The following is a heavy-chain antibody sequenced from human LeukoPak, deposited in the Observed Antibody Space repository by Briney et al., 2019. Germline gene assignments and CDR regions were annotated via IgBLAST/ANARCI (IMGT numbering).Heavy chain of an antibody. CDR1: GGSISSYY. Sequence: SETLSLTCTVSGGSISSYYWSWIRQPPGKGLEWIGYIYYSGSTNYNPSLKSRVTISVDTSKNQFSLKLSSVTAADTAVYYCARDFSSSSSVYYYYYMDVWGKGPRSPSP. J-gene: IGHJ6*03. D-gene: IGHD6-6*01. CDR3: ARDFSSSSSVYYYYYMDV. CDR2: IYYSGST. V-gene: IGHV4-59*01.